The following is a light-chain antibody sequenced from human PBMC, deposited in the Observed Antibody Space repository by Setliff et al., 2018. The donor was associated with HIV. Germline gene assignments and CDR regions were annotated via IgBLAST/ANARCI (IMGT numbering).Light chain of an antibody. Sequence: QPVLTQPPSVSGAPGQRVTISCTGSSSNIGAAYDVHWYRQFPGTAPKLLIYGNINRPSGVPDRFSGSKSGTSGSLTITGLQAEDEADYYCQSYDSSLSAHVFGTGTKV. CDR3: QSYDSSLSAHV. V-gene: IGLV1-40*01. CDR1: SSNIGAAYD. CDR2: GNI. J-gene: IGLJ1*01.